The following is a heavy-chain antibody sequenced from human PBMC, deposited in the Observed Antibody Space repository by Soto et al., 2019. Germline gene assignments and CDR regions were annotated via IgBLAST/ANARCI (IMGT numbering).Heavy chain of an antibody. J-gene: IGHJ4*02. Sequence: QITLKESGHTLVKHTQTLTLTCTFPGLSLTTDRMGVGWIRQPPGNALEWLAAIYWADTKTYRASLKSRLTITKDTSRTQEARTMTDMDSAGTATYYCPHAYGGRSLYWGQGTLITVSS. CDR3: PHAYGGRSLY. CDR1: GLSLTTDRMG. V-gene: IGHV2-5*02. CDR2: IYWADTK. D-gene: IGHD1-26*01.